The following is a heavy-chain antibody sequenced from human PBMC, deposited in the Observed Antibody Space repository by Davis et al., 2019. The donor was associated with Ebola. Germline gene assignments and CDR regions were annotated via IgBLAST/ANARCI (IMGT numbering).Heavy chain of an antibody. Sequence: ASVKVSCKASGYTFTKYDIAWVRQASGQGLEWMGWMNPNSGNTGYAQKFQGRVTMTRNTSINTAYMELSSLRSEDSAVYYCARDIKRAVQGSFFENWGQGTLVTVSS. CDR2: MNPNSGNT. J-gene: IGHJ4*02. CDR1: GYTFTKYD. V-gene: IGHV1-8*01. CDR3: ARDIKRAVQGSFFEN. D-gene: IGHD3-16*02.